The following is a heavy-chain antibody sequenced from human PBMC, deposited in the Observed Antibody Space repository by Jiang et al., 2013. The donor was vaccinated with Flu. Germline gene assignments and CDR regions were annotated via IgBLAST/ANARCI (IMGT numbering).Heavy chain of an antibody. CDR1: SNYG. D-gene: IGHD5-24*01. J-gene: IGHJ4*02. CDR3: AKDEARWLQSPNLFDY. CDR2: MSYDGNNK. V-gene: IGHV3-30*18. Sequence: SNYGMHWVRQAPGKGLEWVAAMSYDGNNKYYVDSVKGRFTISRDNSKNTLYLQMNSLRVEDTAVYYCAKDEARWLQSPNLFDYWGQGTLVTVSS.